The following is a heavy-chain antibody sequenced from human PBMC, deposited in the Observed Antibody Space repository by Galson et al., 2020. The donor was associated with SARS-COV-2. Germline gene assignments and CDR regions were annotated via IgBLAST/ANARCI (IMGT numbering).Heavy chain of an antibody. CDR3: ARDASWAMFGMDV. CDR1: GFTFNIYS. D-gene: IGHD1-26*01. CDR2: ISSNSDYI. J-gene: IGHJ6*02. Sequence: GGSLKISCAVSGFTFNIYSMNWVRQAPGKGLEWVASISSNSDYIYYADSLKGRCTISRDNAKNSLFLQMNSLTVEDTAVYFCARDASWAMFGMDVWGQGATVTVSS. V-gene: IGHV3-21*01.